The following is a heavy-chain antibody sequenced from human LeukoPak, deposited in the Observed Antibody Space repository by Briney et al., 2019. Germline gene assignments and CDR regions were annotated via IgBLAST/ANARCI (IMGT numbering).Heavy chain of an antibody. CDR3: ASSRGYCSGGSCYFRSYLDY. CDR1: GFTFSSYW. J-gene: IGHJ4*02. Sequence: PGGSLRLSCAASGFTFSSYWMSWVRQAPGKGLEWVANIKQDGSEKYYVDSVKGRFTISRDNAKNSLYLQMNSLRAEDTAVYYCASSRGYCSGGSCYFRSYLDYWGQGTLVTSPQ. D-gene: IGHD2-15*01. V-gene: IGHV3-7*01. CDR2: IKQDGSEK.